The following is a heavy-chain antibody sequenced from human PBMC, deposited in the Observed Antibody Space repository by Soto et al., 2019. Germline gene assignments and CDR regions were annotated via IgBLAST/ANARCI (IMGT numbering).Heavy chain of an antibody. V-gene: IGHV3-30*18. CDR2: ISYDGSNK. CDR3: AKGYSSGWYRTGEYFQH. Sequence: QVQLVESGGGVVQPGRSLRLSCAASGFTFSSYGMQWVRQAPGKGLEWVGVISYDGSNKYYADSVKGRFTISRDNSKNTLYLQMNSLRAEDTAVYYCAKGYSSGWYRTGEYFQHWGQGTLVTVSS. CDR1: GFTFSSYG. D-gene: IGHD6-19*01. J-gene: IGHJ1*01.